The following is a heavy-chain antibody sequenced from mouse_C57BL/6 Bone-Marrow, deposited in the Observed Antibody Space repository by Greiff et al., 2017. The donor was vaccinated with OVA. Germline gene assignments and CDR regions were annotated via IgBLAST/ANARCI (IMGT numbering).Heavy chain of an antibody. CDR1: GFTFSDYY. CDR3: ARLHYRDWYFDV. CDR2: ISNGGGST. Sequence: EVQRVESGGGLVQPGGSLKLSCAASGFTFSDYYMYWVRQTPEKRLEWVAYISNGGGSTYYPDTVKGRFTISRDNAKNTLYLQMSRLKSEDTAMYYCARLHYRDWYFDVWGTGTTVTVSS. D-gene: IGHD2-14*01. J-gene: IGHJ1*03. V-gene: IGHV5-12*01.